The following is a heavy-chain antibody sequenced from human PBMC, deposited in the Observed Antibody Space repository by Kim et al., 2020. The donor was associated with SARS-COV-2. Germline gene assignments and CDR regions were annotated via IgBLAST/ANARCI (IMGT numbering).Heavy chain of an antibody. CDR2: MNPNSGNT. CDR3: ARGRNYGSGSYYYYYYGMDV. D-gene: IGHD3-10*01. Sequence: ASVKVSCKASGYTFTSYDINWVRQATGQGLEWMGWMNPNSGNTGYAQKFQGRVTMTRNTSISTAYMELSSLRSEDTAVYYCARGRNYGSGSYYYYYYGMDVWGQGTTVTVSS. V-gene: IGHV1-8*01. J-gene: IGHJ6*02. CDR1: GYTFTSYD.